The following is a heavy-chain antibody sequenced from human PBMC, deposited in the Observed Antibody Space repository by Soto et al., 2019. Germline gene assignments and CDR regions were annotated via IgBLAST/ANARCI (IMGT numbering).Heavy chain of an antibody. CDR3: ARLIGNSWLDS. CDR1: GDSVSTNSAT. Sequence: SQTLSLTCAISGDSVSTNSATWDWIRQSPSRGLEWLGRTYYMSNWYTDYAVSVKGRITISPDTSNNQLSLQLNSVTPDDTAVYYCARLIGNSWLDSWGQGTLVTAPQ. J-gene: IGHJ5*01. V-gene: IGHV6-1*01. CDR2: TYYMSNWYT. D-gene: IGHD2-8*01.